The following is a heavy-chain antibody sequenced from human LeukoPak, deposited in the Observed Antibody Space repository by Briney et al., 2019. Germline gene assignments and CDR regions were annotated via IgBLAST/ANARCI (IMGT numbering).Heavy chain of an antibody. CDR3: ARGYYRMGSYMDV. J-gene: IGHJ6*03. CDR1: GFTFSSYS. CDR2: ISSSSSYI. V-gene: IGHV3-21*01. D-gene: IGHD1-26*01. Sequence: GGSLILFCAASGFTFSSYSMNWVRQAPGQGLESVSSISSSSSYIYYADSVKGRFTISRDNAKNSLYLQMNSLRAEDTAVYYCARGYYRMGSYMDVWGKGTTVTVSS.